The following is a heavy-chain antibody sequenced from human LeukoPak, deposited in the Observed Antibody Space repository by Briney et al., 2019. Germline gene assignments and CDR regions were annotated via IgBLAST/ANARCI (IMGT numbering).Heavy chain of an antibody. V-gene: IGHV4-59*01. CDR1: RGSISSYF. Sequence: SETLSLTCTVSRGSISSYFWSWIRQPPGKGLEWIGYIYYSGSTNYNPSLKSRVTISVDTSKNQFSLKLSSVTAADTAAYSCARVFPSAMVRGVDVGWFDPWGQGTLVTVSS. CDR3: ARVFPSAMVRGVDVGWFDP. D-gene: IGHD3-10*01. CDR2: IYYSGST. J-gene: IGHJ5*02.